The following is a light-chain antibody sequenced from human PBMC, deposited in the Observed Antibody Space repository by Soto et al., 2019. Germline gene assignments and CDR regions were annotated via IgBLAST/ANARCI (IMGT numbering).Light chain of an antibody. Sequence: DIQMTQSPSPLSASVGDRVTITCRASQGISNYLSWYQQKPGKAPELLIYAASTLQSGVPSRFSGSGSGTDFPLTISSLPPEDVAYYYCPKYNTAPFTFGPGTKVEIK. CDR2: AAS. J-gene: IGKJ3*01. CDR1: QGISNY. V-gene: IGKV1-27*01. CDR3: PKYNTAPFT.